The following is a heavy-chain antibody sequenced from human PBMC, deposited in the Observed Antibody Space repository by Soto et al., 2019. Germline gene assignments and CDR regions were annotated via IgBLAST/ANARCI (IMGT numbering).Heavy chain of an antibody. D-gene: IGHD2-15*01. V-gene: IGHV3-7*03. J-gene: IGHJ6*02. CDR2: IKQDGSEK. CDR1: GFTFSSYW. CDR3: ARAGGNGNYYYYGMDV. Sequence: GGSLSLSCAASGFTFSSYWMSWVRQAPGKGLEWVANIKQDGSEKYYVDSVKGRFTISRDNAKNSLYLQMNSLRAEDTAVYYCARAGGNGNYYYYGMDVWGQGTRVTVSS.